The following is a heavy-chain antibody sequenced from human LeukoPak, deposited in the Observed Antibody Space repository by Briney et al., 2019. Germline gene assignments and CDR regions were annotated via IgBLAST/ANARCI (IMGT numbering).Heavy chain of an antibody. V-gene: IGHV3-53*01. CDR2: IYSGGST. CDR1: GFTVSSNY. J-gene: IGHJ4*02. D-gene: IGHD6-13*01. CDR3: ARAPRMVHFDY. Sequence: PGGSLRLSCVASGFTVSSNYMSWVRQTPGKGLEWVSIIYSGGSTYYADSVKGRFTISRDNSKNTVYLQMNSLRAEDTAVYYCARAPRMVHFDYWGQGTLVTVSS.